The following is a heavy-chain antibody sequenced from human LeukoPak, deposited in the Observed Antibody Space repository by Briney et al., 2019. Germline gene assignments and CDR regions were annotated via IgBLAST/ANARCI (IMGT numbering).Heavy chain of an antibody. CDR3: ARVPDPSVNYYYGMDV. V-gene: IGHV4-59*01. Sequence: SETLSLTCTVSGGSISSYYWSWIRQPPGKGLEWIGYIYYSGSTNYNPSPKSRVTISVDTSKNQFSLELSSVTAADTAVYYCARVPDPSVNYYYGMDVWGKGTTVTVSS. CDR1: GGSISSYY. J-gene: IGHJ6*04. D-gene: IGHD4-17*01. CDR2: IYYSGST.